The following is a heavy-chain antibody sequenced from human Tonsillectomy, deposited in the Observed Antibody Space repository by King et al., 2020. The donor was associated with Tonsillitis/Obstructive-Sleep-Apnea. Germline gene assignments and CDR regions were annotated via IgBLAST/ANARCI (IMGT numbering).Heavy chain of an antibody. J-gene: IGHJ6*02. CDR3: ARHAHWGIVVVPEAMYV. V-gene: IGHV5-10-1*03. Sequence: VQLVESGAEVKKPGESLRISCKGSGYSFTSYWITWVRQMPGKGLEWMGRIDPSDSYTIYSPSFQGHVTISADKSISTAYLQWSRLKASDTAMYYCARHAHWGIVVVPEAMYVCGQGTTFTASS. D-gene: IGHD2-2*01. CDR2: IDPSDSYT. CDR1: GYSFTSYW.